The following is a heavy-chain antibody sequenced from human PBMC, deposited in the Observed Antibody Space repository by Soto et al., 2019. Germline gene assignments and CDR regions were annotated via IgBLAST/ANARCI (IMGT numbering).Heavy chain of an antibody. CDR1: GYTFTSYA. CDR3: ARGALSGLFGRGYLLGGGIDY. J-gene: IGHJ4*02. V-gene: IGHV1-3*01. Sequence: QVQLVQSGAEVKKPGASVKVSCKASGYTFTSYAMHWVRQAPGQRREWMGWINAGNGNTKYSQKFQGRVTITRDTSASTAYLELSSLRSEDAAVYYCARGALSGLFGRGYLLGGGIDYWGQGTLVTVSS. D-gene: IGHD3-3*01. CDR2: INAGNGNT.